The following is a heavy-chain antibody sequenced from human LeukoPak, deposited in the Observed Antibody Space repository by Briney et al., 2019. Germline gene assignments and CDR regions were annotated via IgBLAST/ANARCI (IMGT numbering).Heavy chain of an antibody. CDR2: INPSSGST. D-gene: IGHD6-19*01. V-gene: IGHV1-46*01. Sequence: ASVKVSCKASGYTFTSYYMHWVRQAPGQGLEWMGIINPSSGSTSYAQKFQGRVTMTRVTSTSTVYMELSSLRSEDTAVYYCARAYSSGWSKSKFDYWGQGTLVTVSS. J-gene: IGHJ4*02. CDR1: GYTFTSYY. CDR3: ARAYSSGWSKSKFDY.